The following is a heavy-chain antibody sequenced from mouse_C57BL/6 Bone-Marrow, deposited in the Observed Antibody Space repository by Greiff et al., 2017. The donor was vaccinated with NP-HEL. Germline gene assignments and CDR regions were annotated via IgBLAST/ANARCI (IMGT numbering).Heavy chain of an antibody. CDR3: ARRRGDDGYYLYYFDY. J-gene: IGHJ2*01. V-gene: IGHV1-81*01. CDR1: GYTFTSYG. D-gene: IGHD2-3*01. CDR2: IYPRSGNT. Sequence: VQLQQSGAELARPGASVKLSCKASGYTFTSYGISWVKQRPGQGLEWIGEIYPRSGNTYYNEKFKGKATLTADKSSSTAYMELRSLTSEDSAVYFCARRRGDDGYYLYYFDYWGQGTTLTVSS.